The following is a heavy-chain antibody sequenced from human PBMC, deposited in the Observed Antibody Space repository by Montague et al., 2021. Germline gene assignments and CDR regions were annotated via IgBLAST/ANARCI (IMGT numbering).Heavy chain of an antibody. V-gene: IGHV4-34*01. J-gene: IGHJ5*02. CDR3: ARGPRGYGSGSRFDP. D-gene: IGHD3-10*01. Sequence: SETLSLTCAVYGGSFTGYYWSRIRQSPGKGLEWIGEIDHKVTVTLNPSLKSRVIISLDTSKNHFSLNMTSVTAADTATYYCARGPRGYGSGSRFDPWGQGTLIVVSS. CDR2: IDHKVTV. CDR1: GGSFTGYY.